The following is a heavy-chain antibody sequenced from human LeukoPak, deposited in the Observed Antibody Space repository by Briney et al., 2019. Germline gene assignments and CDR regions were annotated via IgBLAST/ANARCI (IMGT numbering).Heavy chain of an antibody. CDR2: VDHTGST. Sequence: PSETLSLTCTVSDDSITMYYWTWIRQPPGKGLEWIGYVDHTGSTKFNPSLNGRVSISRDTSNNFFSLRLRSVTAADTAVYYCAREPTSGSYFDYWGQGTLVTVSS. CDR3: AREPTSGSYFDY. CDR1: DDSITMYY. J-gene: IGHJ4*02. V-gene: IGHV4-59*01. D-gene: IGHD1-26*01.